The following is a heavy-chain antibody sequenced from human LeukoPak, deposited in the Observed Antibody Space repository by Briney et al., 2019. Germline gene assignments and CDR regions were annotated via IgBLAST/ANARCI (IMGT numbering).Heavy chain of an antibody. D-gene: IGHD6-19*01. J-gene: IGHJ4*02. CDR2: ISWNSGSI. V-gene: IGHV3-9*03. Sequence: PGGSLRLSCAASGFTFDDYAMHWVRQAPGKGLEWVSGISWNSGSIGYADSVKGRFTISRDNAKNSLYLQMNSLRAEDMALYYCARDRGSGWYGVFDYWGPRTLVTVSS. CDR3: ARDRGSGWYGVFDY. CDR1: GFTFDDYA.